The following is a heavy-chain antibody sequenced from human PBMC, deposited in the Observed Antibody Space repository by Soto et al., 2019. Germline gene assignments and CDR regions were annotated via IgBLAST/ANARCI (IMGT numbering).Heavy chain of an antibody. Sequence: GGSLRLSCAASGFTFSSYWMSWVRQAPGKGLEWVANIKQDGSEKYYVDSVKGRFTISSDNAKNSLYLQMNSLRAEDTAVYYCARARPYSSSWDSYYYYYMDVWGKGTTVTVSS. CDR3: ARARPYSSSWDSYYYYYMDV. CDR2: IKQDGSEK. J-gene: IGHJ6*03. V-gene: IGHV3-7*01. D-gene: IGHD6-13*01. CDR1: GFTFSSYW.